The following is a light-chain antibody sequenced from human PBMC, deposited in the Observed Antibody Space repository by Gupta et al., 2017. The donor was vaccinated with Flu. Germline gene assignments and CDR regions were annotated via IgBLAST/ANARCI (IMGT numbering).Light chain of an antibody. J-gene: IGLJ3*02. V-gene: IGLV2-23*02. CDR3: CSYADTGILV. Sequence: SITTSCTGTSNDVGGYNLVSWYQPHPGKAHNLLIYDVTKRPAGVATRFSGSKSGNTAPLTISGLQAEDEADYYCCSYADTGILVFGGGTKLTVL. CDR2: DVT. CDR1: SNDVGGYNL.